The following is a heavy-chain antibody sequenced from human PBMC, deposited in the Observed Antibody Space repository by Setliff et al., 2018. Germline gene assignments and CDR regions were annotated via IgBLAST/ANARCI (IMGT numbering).Heavy chain of an antibody. CDR3: ASFFAYCGGDCHYRY. J-gene: IGHJ4*01. Sequence: LRLSCTARSDHFIDWVRQAPGKGLEWVGRITNKPYDYTTQYAASVKGRFIISSNESKNSVNLLMNSLKTEDTAVYYCASFFAYCGGDCHYRYWGQGTLVTVSS. V-gene: IGHV3-72*01. CDR1: SDHF. D-gene: IGHD2-21*02. CDR2: ITNKPYDYTT.